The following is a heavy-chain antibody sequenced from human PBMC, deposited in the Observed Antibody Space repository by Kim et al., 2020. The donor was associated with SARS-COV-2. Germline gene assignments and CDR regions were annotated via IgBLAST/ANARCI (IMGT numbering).Heavy chain of an antibody. CDR2: INGSGSTY. CDR3: TKHGDSDKHSFDY. V-gene: IGHV3-23*01. J-gene: IGHJ4*02. CDR1: GFTFTSYA. D-gene: IGHD2-21*02. Sequence: GGSLRLSCVASGFTFTSYAMNWVRQAPGKGLEWVAAINGSGSTYYATAVVDGRITISDDNTNKTLYELSNRRRDDNAPVYCATKHGDSDKHSFDYWGQGT.